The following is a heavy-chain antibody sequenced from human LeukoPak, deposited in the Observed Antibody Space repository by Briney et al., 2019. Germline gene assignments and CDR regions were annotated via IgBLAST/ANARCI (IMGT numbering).Heavy chain of an antibody. J-gene: IGHJ4*03. D-gene: IGHD2-2*02. Sequence: ASVKVSCKVSGYTLTELSMHWVRQAPGKGLEWMGGFDPEDGETIYAQKFQGRVTMTEDTSTDTAYMELSSLRSEDTVVYYWGAGYATAAIFRLGYWGQGTLVTVSS. CDR2: FDPEDGET. CDR1: GYTLTELS. V-gene: IGHV1-24*01. CDR3: GAGYATAAIFRLGY.